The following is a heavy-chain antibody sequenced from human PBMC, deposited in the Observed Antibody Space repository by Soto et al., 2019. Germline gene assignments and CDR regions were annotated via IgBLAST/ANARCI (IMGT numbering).Heavy chain of an antibody. CDR3: ARDPSYYYYGMDV. V-gene: IGHV1-18*01. CDR1: GYTFTSYG. CDR2: ISAYNGNT. J-gene: IGHJ6*02. Sequence: GASAKVYCKASGYTFTSYGISWLRQAPGQGLEWMGWISAYNGNTNYAQKLQGRVTMTTDTSTSTAYMELRSLRSDDTAVYYCARDPSYYYYGMDVWGQGTTVTVSS.